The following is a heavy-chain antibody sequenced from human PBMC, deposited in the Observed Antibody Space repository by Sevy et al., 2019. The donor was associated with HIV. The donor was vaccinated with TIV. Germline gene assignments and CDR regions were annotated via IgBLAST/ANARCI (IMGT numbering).Heavy chain of an antibody. CDR2: ISVSGGFT. Sequence: GGSLRLSCAASGFTFSKYAMTWVRQAPGKGLEWVSAISVSGGFTYYADSVMGRFTTSRDNSRNTLYLQMNSLRAEDTAVYYCAGARYDSSGSFDAFDIWGQGTMVTVSS. D-gene: IGHD3-22*01. CDR1: GFTFSKYA. V-gene: IGHV3-23*01. J-gene: IGHJ3*02. CDR3: AGARYDSSGSFDAFDI.